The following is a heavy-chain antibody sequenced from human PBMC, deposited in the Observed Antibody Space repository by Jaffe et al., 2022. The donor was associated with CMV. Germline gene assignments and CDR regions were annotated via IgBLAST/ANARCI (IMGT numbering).Heavy chain of an antibody. J-gene: IGHJ6*02. CDR3: ARYIAAAGPEALVSGMDV. CDR1: GFSLSTSGMC. Sequence: QVTLRESGPALVKPTQTLTLTCTFSGFSLSTSGMCVSWIRQPPGKALEWLALIDWDDDKYYSTSLKTRLTISKDTSKNQVVLTMTNMDPVDTATYYCARYIAAAGPEALVSGMDVWGQGTTVTVSS. CDR2: IDWDDDK. D-gene: IGHD6-13*01. V-gene: IGHV2-70*01.